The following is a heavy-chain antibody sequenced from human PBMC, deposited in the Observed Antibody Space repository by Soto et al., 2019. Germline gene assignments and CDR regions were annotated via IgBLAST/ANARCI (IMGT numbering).Heavy chain of an antibody. J-gene: IGHJ4*02. CDR2: TRNKLNSYTT. CDR1: GFTFSDHY. CDR3: ARGGVQLIQAYFGY. V-gene: IGHV3-72*01. D-gene: IGHD5-18*01. Sequence: PGGSLRLSCAAPGFTFSDHYMDWVRPAPGTVFVCFGRTRNKLNSYTTVYAASVQGRFTISRDDSKNSLYLQMNSLKTEDTAVYFCARGGVQLIQAYFGYWGQGTLVTVSS.